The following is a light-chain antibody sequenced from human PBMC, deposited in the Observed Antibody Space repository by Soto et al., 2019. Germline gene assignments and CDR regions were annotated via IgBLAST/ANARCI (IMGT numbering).Light chain of an antibody. Sequence: QSVLTQPPSASGSPGQSVTISCTGTSSDVGGYNYVSWYQQHPGKVPKLMIYEVSKRPSGVPDRFSGSKSGNTASRTVSGLQAEDEADYYCSSYAGRNTLVFGGGTKLTVL. V-gene: IGLV2-8*01. CDR2: EVS. CDR1: SSDVGGYNY. J-gene: IGLJ2*01. CDR3: SSYAGRNTLV.